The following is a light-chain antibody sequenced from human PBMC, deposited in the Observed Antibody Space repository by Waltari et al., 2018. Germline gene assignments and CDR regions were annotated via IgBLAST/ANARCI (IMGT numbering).Light chain of an antibody. CDR2: GNS. Sequence: QSVLTQPPSVSGAPGQRVTISCTWRSSNIGAGSDLHWYQQLPGTAPKLLIYGNSNRPSGVPDRFSGSKSGTSASLAITGLQAEDEADYYCQSYDSSLSGYVVFGGGTKLTVL. CDR3: QSYDSSLSGYVV. V-gene: IGLV1-40*01. CDR1: SSNIGAGSD. J-gene: IGLJ2*01.